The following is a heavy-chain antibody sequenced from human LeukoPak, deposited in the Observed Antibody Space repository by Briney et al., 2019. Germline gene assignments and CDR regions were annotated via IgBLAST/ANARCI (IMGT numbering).Heavy chain of an antibody. CDR3: AKDPGELLQH. V-gene: IGHV3-43*01. Sequence: GGSLRLSCAASGFTFDDYTMHWVRHAPGKGLEWVSLITWDGGSTYYADSVKGRFTISRDNAKNSLYLQMNSLRAEDTAVYYCAKDPGELLQHWGQGTLVTVSS. D-gene: IGHD1-26*01. CDR1: GFTFDDYT. J-gene: IGHJ1*01. CDR2: ITWDGGST.